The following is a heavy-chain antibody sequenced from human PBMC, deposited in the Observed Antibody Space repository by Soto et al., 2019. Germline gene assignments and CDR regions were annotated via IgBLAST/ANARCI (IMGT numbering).Heavy chain of an antibody. J-gene: IGHJ6*02. V-gene: IGHV1-69*13. D-gene: IGHD3-10*01. Sequence: RASVKVSCKASGGTFSSYAISWVRQAPGQGLEWMGGIIPIFGTANYAQKFQGRVTITADESTSTAYMELTSLRSEDTAVYYCARVEGGSGSYYNPYYGMDVWGQGTTVTVSS. CDR2: IIPIFGTA. CDR1: GGTFSSYA. CDR3: ARVEGGSGSYYNPYYGMDV.